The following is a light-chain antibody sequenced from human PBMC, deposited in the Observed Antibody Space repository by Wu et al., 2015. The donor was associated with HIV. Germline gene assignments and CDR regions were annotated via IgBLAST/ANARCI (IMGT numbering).Light chain of an antibody. V-gene: IGKV3-20*01. CDR2: AAS. J-gene: IGKJ3*01. Sequence: EIVLTQSPGTLSLSPGERATLSCRASQSVSSTYLAWYQQKPGQPPRLLIYAASRRATGIPDRFSGSGSGTDFSLTISRLEPEDFAVYYCHQYGGSPPFTFGPGTKWISN. CDR3: HQYGGSPPFT. CDR1: QSVSSTY.